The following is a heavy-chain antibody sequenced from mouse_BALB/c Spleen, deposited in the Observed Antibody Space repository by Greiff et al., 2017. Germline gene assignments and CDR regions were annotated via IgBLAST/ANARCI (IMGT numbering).Heavy chain of an antibody. J-gene: IGHJ4*01. V-gene: IGHV5-4*02. CDR1: GFTFSDYY. Sequence: EVQLVESGGGLVKPGGSLKLSCAASGFTFSDYYMYWVRQTPEKRLEWVATISDGGSYTYYPDSVKGRFTISRDNAKNNLYLQMSSLKSEDTAMYYCARDYRYDVGSDSMDYWGQGTSVTVSS. D-gene: IGHD2-14*01. CDR3: ARDYRYDVGSDSMDY. CDR2: ISDGGSYT.